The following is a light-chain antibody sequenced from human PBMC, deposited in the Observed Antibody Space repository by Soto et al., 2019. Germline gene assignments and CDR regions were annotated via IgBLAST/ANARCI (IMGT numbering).Light chain of an antibody. CDR1: QSVSSNY. Sequence: DIVLTQSPGTLSLSPGERATLSCRSSQSVSSNYLAWYQQKPDQAPRLVIYDVSGRATGIPDRFSGSGSGKDFTITISRLEPEDSAVYYCQQYGISPTFGQGTKVEIK. J-gene: IGKJ1*01. CDR3: QQYGISPT. V-gene: IGKV3-20*01. CDR2: DVS.